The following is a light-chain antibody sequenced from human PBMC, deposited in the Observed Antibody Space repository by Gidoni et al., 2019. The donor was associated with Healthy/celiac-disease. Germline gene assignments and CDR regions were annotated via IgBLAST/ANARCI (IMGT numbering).Light chain of an antibody. CDR2: GAS. CDR3: QQYNNWPPYT. V-gene: IGKV3-15*01. J-gene: IGKJ2*01. Sequence: EIVMTQSPATLSVSPGERATLYCRASQSVSSLLIYGASTMATGIPARFSGSGSGTEFTLTISSLQSEDFAVYYCQQYNNWPPYTFGQGTKLEIK. CDR1: QSVSS.